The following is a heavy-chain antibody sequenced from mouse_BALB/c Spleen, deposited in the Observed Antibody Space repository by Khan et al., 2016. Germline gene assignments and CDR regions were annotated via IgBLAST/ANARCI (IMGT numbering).Heavy chain of an antibody. Sequence: VQLQQSGPELVKPGASVKMSCKASGYTFTSYVLHWVKQKPGQGLEWIGYINPYNDVTKYNEKFKGKATLTSDKSSSTAYMELSSLTSEDSAVFCCTRGYGNLRDYWGQGTSVTVSS. D-gene: IGHD2-10*02. CDR2: INPYNDVT. CDR1: GYTFTSYV. V-gene: IGHV1S136*01. CDR3: TRGYGNLRDY. J-gene: IGHJ4*01.